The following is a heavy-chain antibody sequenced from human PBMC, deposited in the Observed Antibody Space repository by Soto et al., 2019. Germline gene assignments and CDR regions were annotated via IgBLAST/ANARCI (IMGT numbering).Heavy chain of an antibody. Sequence: VQLRQSGPGLVKPSGTLSLTCAVSGGSISSSNWWTWVRQAPGKGLEWIGEIYHSGNTYYNPSLRGLFTITGDKPTNQFSLKLTSVTAADTAVYYCATLPPRVVASLLPIPTWGQGTLVTVSS. CDR1: GGSISSSNW. V-gene: IGHV4-4*02. J-gene: IGHJ5*02. CDR3: ATLPPRVVASLLPIPT. CDR2: IYHSGNT. D-gene: IGHD1-26*01.